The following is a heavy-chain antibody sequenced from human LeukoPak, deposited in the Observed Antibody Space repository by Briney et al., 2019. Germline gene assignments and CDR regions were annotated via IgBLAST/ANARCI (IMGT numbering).Heavy chain of an antibody. V-gene: IGHV1-2*02. CDR3: ARSSLGY. CDR2: INPNGGGT. Sequence: ASVKVSCKASGYTFTGYYVHRVRQAPAQGLEWMGWINPNGGGTNFAQKFQGRVTLTRDTSISTAYMELTSLTSDDTALYYCARSSLGYWGQGTLVTVSS. J-gene: IGHJ4*02. CDR1: GYTFTGYY. D-gene: IGHD7-27*01.